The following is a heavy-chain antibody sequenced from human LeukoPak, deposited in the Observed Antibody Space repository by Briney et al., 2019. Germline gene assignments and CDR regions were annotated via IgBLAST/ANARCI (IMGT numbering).Heavy chain of an antibody. CDR1: GFTFSSYA. D-gene: IGHD2-15*01. CDR3: ASCLGGSCYSDHYYYGMDV. V-gene: IGHV3-30*14. CDR2: ISYDGSNK. Sequence: GGSLRLSRAASGFTFSSYAMHWVRQAPGKGLEWVAVISYDGSNKYYADSVKGRFTISRDNSKNTLYLQMNSLRAEDTAVYYCASCLGGSCYSDHYYYGMDVWGQGTTVTVSS. J-gene: IGHJ6*02.